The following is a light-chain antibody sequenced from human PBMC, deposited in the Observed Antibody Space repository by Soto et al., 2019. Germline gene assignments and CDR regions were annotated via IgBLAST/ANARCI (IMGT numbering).Light chain of an antibody. Sequence: EIVLTQSPGTLSLSPGERATLSCRASQSVRSNFLAWYQQKPGQAPRLLISGASNRASGIPARFSAWGSGTDFTLTISRVDPADFAFYYCQQYFTSPITFGQGTRLE. CDR2: GAS. J-gene: IGKJ5*01. CDR3: QQYFTSPIT. CDR1: QSVRSNF. V-gene: IGKV3-20*01.